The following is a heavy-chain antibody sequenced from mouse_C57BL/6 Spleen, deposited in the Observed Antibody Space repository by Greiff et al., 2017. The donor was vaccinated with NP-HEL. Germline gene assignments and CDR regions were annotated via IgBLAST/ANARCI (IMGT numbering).Heavy chain of an antibody. J-gene: IGHJ1*03. CDR2: IDPSDSYT. D-gene: IGHD2-4*01. V-gene: IGHV1-50*01. Sequence: QVQLQQPGAELVKPGASVKLSCKASGYTFTSYWMQWVKQRPGQGLEWIGEIDPSDSYTNYNQKFKGKATLTVDTSSSTAYMQLSSLTSEDSAVYYCARSLMITRYFDVWGTGTTVTVSS. CDR3: ARSLMITRYFDV. CDR1: GYTFTSYW.